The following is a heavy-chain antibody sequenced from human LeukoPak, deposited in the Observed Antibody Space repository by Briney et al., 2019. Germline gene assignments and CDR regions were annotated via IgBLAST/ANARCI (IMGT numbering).Heavy chain of an antibody. D-gene: IGHD5-18*01. Sequence: GRSLRLSCAASGFTFSSYAMHWVRQAPGKGLEWVAVISYDGSNKYYADSVKGRFTISRDNSKNTLYLQMNSLRAEDTAVYYCARDDTAMAQRAFYFDYWGQGTLVTVSS. CDR2: ISYDGSNK. V-gene: IGHV3-30-3*01. J-gene: IGHJ4*02. CDR3: ARDDTAMAQRAFYFDY. CDR1: GFTFSSYA.